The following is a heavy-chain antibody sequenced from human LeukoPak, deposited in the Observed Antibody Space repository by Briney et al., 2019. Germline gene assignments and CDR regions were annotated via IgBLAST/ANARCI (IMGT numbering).Heavy chain of an antibody. CDR3: ARRGSGWYDLIDY. J-gene: IGHJ4*02. D-gene: IGHD6-19*01. CDR2: IYHSGST. V-gene: IGHV4-4*02. CDR1: GGSISSSNW. Sequence: SGTLSLTCAVSGGSISSSNWWSWVRQPPGKGLEWIGEIYHSGSTNYNPSLKSRVTISVDTSKNQFSLKLSSVTAADTAVYYCARRGSGWYDLIDYWGQGTLVTVSS.